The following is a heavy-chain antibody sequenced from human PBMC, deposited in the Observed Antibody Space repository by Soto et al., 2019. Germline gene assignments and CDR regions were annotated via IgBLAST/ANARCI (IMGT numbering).Heavy chain of an antibody. Sequence: SETLSLTCTVSGASVSRYYWSWIRQPPGKGLEWIGYISYNGGPNYNPSLKSRVTISVDTSKNQFSLKLSSVTAADTAVYYCARTTDYYYYYMDGWGKGTTVTVSS. CDR3: ARTTDYYYYYMDG. CDR1: GASVSRYY. V-gene: IGHV4-59*02. D-gene: IGHD4-4*01. J-gene: IGHJ6*03. CDR2: ISYNGGP.